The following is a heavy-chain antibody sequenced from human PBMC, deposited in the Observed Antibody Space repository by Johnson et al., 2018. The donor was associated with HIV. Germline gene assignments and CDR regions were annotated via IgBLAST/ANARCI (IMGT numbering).Heavy chain of an antibody. CDR3: ATDGTRDIVANGAFDI. CDR2: IKQDGSEQ. J-gene: IGHJ3*02. CDR1: GFTFSNAW. Sequence: EVQLVESGGGLVKPGGSLRLSCAASGFTFSNAWMSWVRQAPGKGLEWVANIKQDGSEQYYVDSVKGRFTISRDNAKNSLSLQMNSLRAEDTAVYYCATDGTRDIVANGAFDIWGQGTMVTVSS. V-gene: IGHV3-7*05. D-gene: IGHD2-15*01.